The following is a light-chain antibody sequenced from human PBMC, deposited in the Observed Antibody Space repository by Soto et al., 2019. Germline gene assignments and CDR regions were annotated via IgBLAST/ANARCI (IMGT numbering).Light chain of an antibody. CDR1: SSNIGSNY. Sequence: QSVLTQPPSVSAAPGQKVTISCSGSSSNIGSNYVSWYQQLPGTAPKLLISDNSMRPSGIPDRFSGSKSGTSATLDITGLQTGDEADYYCGTWDSSLSAYVFGTGTKVTVL. J-gene: IGLJ1*01. CDR3: GTWDSSLSAYV. CDR2: DNS. V-gene: IGLV1-51*01.